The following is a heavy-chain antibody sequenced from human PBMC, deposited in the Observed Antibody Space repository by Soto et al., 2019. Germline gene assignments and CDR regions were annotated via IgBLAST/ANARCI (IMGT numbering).Heavy chain of an antibody. Sequence: SETLSLTCAVYGGSFSGYYWSWIRQPPGKGLEWIGEINHRGSPNYNPSLKSRVTISVDTTKNQFSRKLSSVTAADTAVYYCARVTLDGSGSDYWGQGTLVTVSS. D-gene: IGHD3-10*01. J-gene: IGHJ4*02. CDR3: ARVTLDGSGSDY. V-gene: IGHV4-34*01. CDR1: GGSFSGYY. CDR2: INHRGSP.